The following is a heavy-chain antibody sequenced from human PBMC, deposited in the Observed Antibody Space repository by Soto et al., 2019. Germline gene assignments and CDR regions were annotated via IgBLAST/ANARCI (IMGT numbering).Heavy chain of an antibody. J-gene: IGHJ6*02. CDR1: GGSISSGGYY. V-gene: IGHV4-31*03. D-gene: IGHD2-15*01. CDR3: ARDGGSSTRYGMDV. CDR2: IYYSGST. Sequence: QVQLQESGPGLVKPSQTLSLTCTVSGGSISSGGYYWSWIRQHPGKGLEWIGYIYYSGSTYYNPSLKSRVTAAVDTSKHKFSLKLSSVTAADTAVYYCARDGGSSTRYGMDVWGQGTTVTVSS.